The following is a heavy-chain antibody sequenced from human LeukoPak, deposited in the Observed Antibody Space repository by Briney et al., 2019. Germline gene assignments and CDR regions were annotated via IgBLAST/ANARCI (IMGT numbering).Heavy chain of an antibody. Sequence: SETLSLTCSVSDGSIRTYYWSWIRRSPGQGLEWIGNIYYRGDINYNPSLKSRVIISIDTSKNQFSLKVTSLTAADTAVYYCATNKDWAEADWGQGTLVIVSS. J-gene: IGHJ4*02. CDR2: IYYRGDI. CDR3: ATNKDWAEAD. D-gene: IGHD3/OR15-3a*01. V-gene: IGHV4-59*03. CDR1: DGSIRTYY.